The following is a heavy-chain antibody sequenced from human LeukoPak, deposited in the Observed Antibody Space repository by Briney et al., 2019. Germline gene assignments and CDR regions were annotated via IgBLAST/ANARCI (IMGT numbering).Heavy chain of an antibody. Sequence: KPGESLKISCKGSGYSFTSYWIGWVRQMPGKGLEWMGIIYPGDSDTRYSPSFQGQVTISADKSISTAYLQWSSLKASDTAMYYCARTGRVGGYFDPHVDYWGQGTLVTVSS. V-gene: IGHV5-51*03. CDR3: ARTGRVGGYFDPHVDY. CDR1: GYSFTSYW. D-gene: IGHD3-9*01. J-gene: IGHJ4*02. CDR2: IYPGDSDT.